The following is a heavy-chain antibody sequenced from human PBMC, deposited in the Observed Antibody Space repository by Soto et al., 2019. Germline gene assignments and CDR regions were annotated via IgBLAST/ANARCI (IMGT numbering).Heavy chain of an antibody. D-gene: IGHD3-3*01. CDR1: GDSISSYY. Sequence: SETLSLTCTVSGDSISSYYWSWIRQPPGKGLEWIGYIYYSGSTHYNPSLKSRVTISVDTSNNQFSLKLCSVTAADTAVYYCARSITIFGVAVYFDYWGQGTLVTVSS. CDR3: ARSITIFGVAVYFDY. V-gene: IGHV4-59*12. CDR2: IYYSGST. J-gene: IGHJ4*02.